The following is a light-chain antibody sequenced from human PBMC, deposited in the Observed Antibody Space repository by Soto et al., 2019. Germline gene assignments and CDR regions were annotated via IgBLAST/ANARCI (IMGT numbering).Light chain of an antibody. V-gene: IGKV3-11*01. CDR3: QQRSNWPAT. CDR2: DAS. J-gene: IGKJ4*01. CDR1: QSVSSY. Sequence: EIVLTQSPATLSLSPGERAALSCRASQSVSSYLAWYPQKPGQAPRLLIYDASKRAKGIPARFSGSGSGTDFTLTVSSLEPEDFAIYFCQQRSNWPATLGGGTKVEI.